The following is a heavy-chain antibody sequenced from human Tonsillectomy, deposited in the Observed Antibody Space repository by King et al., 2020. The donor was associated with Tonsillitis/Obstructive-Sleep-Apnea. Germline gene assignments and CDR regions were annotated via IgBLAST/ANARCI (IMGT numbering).Heavy chain of an antibody. V-gene: IGHV4-34*01. J-gene: IGHJ6*03. CDR3: ARGADRGYCSSTSCLYYMDV. D-gene: IGHD2-2*01. Sequence: VQLQQWGAGLLKPSETLSLTCAVYGGSFSDYFWGCIRQPPGKGLEWIGEINHSGSTNYNPSLKSRVTISVDTSKNQFSLKLSSATAADTAIFYCARGADRGYCSSTSCLYYMDVWGKGTTVTVSS. CDR1: GGSFSDYF. CDR2: INHSGST.